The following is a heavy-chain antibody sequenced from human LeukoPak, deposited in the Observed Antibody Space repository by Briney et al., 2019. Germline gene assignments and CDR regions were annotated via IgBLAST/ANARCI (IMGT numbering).Heavy chain of an antibody. CDR2: MHHSGIT. CDR3: AREPRRASSWYRGAQFDP. Sequence: PSETLSLTCTVSGGSISRHYWSWIRQAPGKGLEWIGYMHHSGITNYNPSLKSRVTISVDTSKNQFSLKLSSVTAADTAVYYCAREPRRASSWYRGAQFDPWGQGTLVTVSS. CDR1: GGSISRHY. V-gene: IGHV4-59*11. J-gene: IGHJ5*02. D-gene: IGHD6-13*01.